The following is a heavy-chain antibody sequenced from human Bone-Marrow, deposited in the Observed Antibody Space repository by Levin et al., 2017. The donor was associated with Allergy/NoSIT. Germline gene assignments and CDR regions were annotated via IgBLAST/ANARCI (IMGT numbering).Heavy chain of an antibody. CDR2: IHRDGTTI. CDR3: AREDTYYYDSSGYGSGKDV. CDR1: GFTLMSYT. J-gene: IGHJ6*02. Sequence: ETLSLTCAASGFTLMSYTMHWVRQVPGKGLVWVSRIHRDGTTINYADSVKGRFTISRDNAENTLYLQMNSLRADDTAVYYCAREDTYYYDSSGYGSGKDVWGQGTTVTVSS. V-gene: IGHV3-74*01. D-gene: IGHD3-22*01.